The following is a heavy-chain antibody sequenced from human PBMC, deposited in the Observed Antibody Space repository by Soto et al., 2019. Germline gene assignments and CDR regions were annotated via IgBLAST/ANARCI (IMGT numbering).Heavy chain of an antibody. CDR2: ISYDGSNK. J-gene: IGHJ4*02. D-gene: IGHD1-26*01. CDR3: ARDDGWELLGRGYFDY. CDR1: GFTFSSYA. Sequence: GGSLRLSCAASGFTFSSYAMHWVRQAPGKGLEWVAVISYDGSNKYYADSVKGRFTISRDNSKNTLYLQMNSLRAEDTAVYYCARDDGWELLGRGYFDYWGQGTLVTVSS. V-gene: IGHV3-30-3*01.